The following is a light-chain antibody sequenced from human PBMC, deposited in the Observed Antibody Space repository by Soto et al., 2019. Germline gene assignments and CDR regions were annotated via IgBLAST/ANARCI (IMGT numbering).Light chain of an antibody. J-gene: IGKJ1*01. CDR2: AAS. Sequence: DIQMTQSPSSLSASVGDRVTITCRASQAISNSLAWYQQRPGNAPKLLIYAASTLQSGVPSRFSGSGSGTDFTLTISGLQPEDVATYYCQKYFIAPWTFGQGTKVEIK. CDR1: QAISNS. V-gene: IGKV1-27*01. CDR3: QKYFIAPWT.